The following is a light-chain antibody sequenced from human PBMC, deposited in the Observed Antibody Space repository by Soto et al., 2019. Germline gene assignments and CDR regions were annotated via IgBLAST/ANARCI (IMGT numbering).Light chain of an antibody. CDR3: QRYKSNSA. V-gene: IGKV1-5*03. CDR2: QAS. CDR1: QDISNW. Sequence: DIQMTQSPSTLSASVGDRVTITCRASQDISNWLAWYQQKPGKAPKFLIYQASSLESGVPSRFSGSGSGTEFALNVRKLQPEDFNTHSCQRYKSNSAFSQGTKLETK. J-gene: IGKJ2*01.